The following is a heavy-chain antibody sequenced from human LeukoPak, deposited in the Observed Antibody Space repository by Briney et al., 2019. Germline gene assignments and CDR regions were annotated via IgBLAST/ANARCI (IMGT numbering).Heavy chain of an antibody. D-gene: IGHD6-19*01. V-gene: IGHV3-48*03. CDR1: GFTFSSYE. J-gene: IGHJ4*02. CDR3: ARDRGGSGWFN. CDR2: ISSSGSTI. Sequence: GGSLRLSCAASGFTFSSYEMNWVRQAPGKGLEWVSYISSSGSTIYYADSVKGRFTISRDNAKNSLYLQTNSLRAEDTAVYYCARDRGGSGWFNWGQGTLVTVSS.